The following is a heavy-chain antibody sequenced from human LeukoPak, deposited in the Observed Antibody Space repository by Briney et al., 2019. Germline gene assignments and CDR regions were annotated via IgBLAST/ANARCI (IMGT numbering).Heavy chain of an antibody. J-gene: IGHJ5*02. CDR2: IYYSGST. V-gene: IGHV4-39*01. CDR3: ARGLTGYRGQDWFDP. D-gene: IGHD3-9*01. Sequence: PSETLSLTCTVSGGSISSRSYYWGWIRQPPGKGLEWIGSIYYSGSTYYNPSLKSRVTISVDTSKNQFPLKLSSVTAADTAVYYCARGLTGYRGQDWFDPWGQGTLVTVSS. CDR1: GGSISSRSYY.